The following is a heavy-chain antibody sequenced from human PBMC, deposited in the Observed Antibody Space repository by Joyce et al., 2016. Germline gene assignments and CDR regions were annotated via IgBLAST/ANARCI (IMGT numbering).Heavy chain of an antibody. Sequence: QVQLQESCPGLVKPSETLSLTCTVSGGSISSNYWSWIRQPAGKGLEWIGRIYTSGVANYKPTLKGRVTMSVDTSKNQCSLKLSSVTAADTAVYYCARDHPYGSGSFFGYWGQRTLVTVSS. J-gene: IGHJ4*02. CDR3: ARDHPYGSGSFFGY. CDR1: GGSISSNY. D-gene: IGHD3-10*01. V-gene: IGHV4-4*07. CDR2: IYTSGVA.